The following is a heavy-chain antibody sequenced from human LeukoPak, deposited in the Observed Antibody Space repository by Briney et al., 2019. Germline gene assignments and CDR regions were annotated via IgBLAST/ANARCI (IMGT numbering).Heavy chain of an antibody. CDR1: GGSFSGYY. V-gene: IGHV4-34*01. CDR3: ARDRQAYYDFWSGYYKVGWFDP. Sequence: KASETLSLTCAVYGGSFSGYYWSWIRQPPGKGLEWIGEINHSGSTNYNPSLKSRVTISVDTSKNQFSLKLSSVTAADTAVYYCARDRQAYYDFWSGYYKVGWFDPWGQGTLVTVSS. D-gene: IGHD3-3*01. J-gene: IGHJ5*02. CDR2: INHSGST.